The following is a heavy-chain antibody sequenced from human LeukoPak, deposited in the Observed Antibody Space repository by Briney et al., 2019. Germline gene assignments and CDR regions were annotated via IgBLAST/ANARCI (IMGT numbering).Heavy chain of an antibody. D-gene: IGHD3-22*01. J-gene: IGHJ4*02. V-gene: IGHV3-23*01. CDR2: IADSGGVT. CDR3: AREDSSSDFGY. Sequence: GGSLRLSCAASGFSFATYAMTWVRQAPGKGLEWVSAIADSGGVTYYADSVKGRFTISRDNSKNTLYLQMNSLSAEDAAIYYCAREDSSSDFGYWGQGTLVTVSS. CDR1: GFSFATYA.